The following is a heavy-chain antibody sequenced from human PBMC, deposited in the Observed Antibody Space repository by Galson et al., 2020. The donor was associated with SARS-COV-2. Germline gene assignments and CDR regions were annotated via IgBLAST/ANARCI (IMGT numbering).Heavy chain of an antibody. CDR2: IRGDGSET. V-gene: IGHV3-7*01. CDR1: GFTFKDFW. CDR3: SREGWQGGY. J-gene: IGHJ4*02. Sequence: GESLKIYCAVSGFTFKDFWMSWFRQAPGKGLEWVANIRGDGSETNYVDSVQGRFFISRDNAIDSLFLQMNNLTADDTAVYFCSREGWQGGYWGQGTRVTVSS. D-gene: IGHD6-19*01.